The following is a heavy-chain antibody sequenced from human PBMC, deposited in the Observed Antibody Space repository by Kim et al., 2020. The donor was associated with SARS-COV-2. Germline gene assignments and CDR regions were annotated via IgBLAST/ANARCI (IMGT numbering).Heavy chain of an antibody. CDR1: GFTFSSYG. D-gene: IGHD3-10*01. CDR3: ARDGVSVLWPEGDYYGMDV. CDR2: IWYDGSNK. J-gene: IGHJ6*02. Sequence: GGSLRLSCAASGFTFSSYGMHWVRQAPGKGLEWVAVIWYDGSNKYYADSVKGRFTISRDNSKNTLYLQMNSLRAEDTAVYYCARDGVSVLWPEGDYYGMDVWGQGTTVTVSS. V-gene: IGHV3-33*01.